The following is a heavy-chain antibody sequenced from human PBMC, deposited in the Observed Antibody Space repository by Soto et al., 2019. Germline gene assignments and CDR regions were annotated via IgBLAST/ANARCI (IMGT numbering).Heavy chain of an antibody. Sequence: ASVKVSCKASGYTFTSYDINWVRQATGQGLEWMGWMNPNSGNTGYAQKFQGRVTMTRNTSISTAYMELSSLRSEDTAVYYCARRPAYYCGSTSGYTGYDYYGIDVWGQGTMVTVSS. V-gene: IGHV1-8*01. CDR2: MNPNSGNT. J-gene: IGHJ6*02. CDR1: GYTFTSYD. D-gene: IGHD2-2*02. CDR3: ARRPAYYCGSTSGYTGYDYYGIDV.